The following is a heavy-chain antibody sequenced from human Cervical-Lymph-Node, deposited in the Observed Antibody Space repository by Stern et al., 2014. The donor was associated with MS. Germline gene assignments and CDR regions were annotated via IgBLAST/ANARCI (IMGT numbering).Heavy chain of an antibody. Sequence: QVQLQQWGAGLLKPSETLSLTCVVYGGSFSGYSWTWIRQTPGKGLEWIGEITQSGSTNYNPSLKSRVIISGDTSKSQFSLKLSSVTAADTAVYYCARGSSWFRHWGQGTRVTVSS. CDR1: GGSFSGYS. J-gene: IGHJ4*02. V-gene: IGHV4-34*01. CDR2: ITQSGST. CDR3: ARGSSWFRH. D-gene: IGHD6-13*01.